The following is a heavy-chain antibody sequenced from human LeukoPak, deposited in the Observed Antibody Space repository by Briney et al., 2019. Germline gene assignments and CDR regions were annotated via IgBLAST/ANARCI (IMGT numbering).Heavy chain of an antibody. CDR3: ARGGRAYYDSSLASK. CDR1: GYTFTSYY. Sequence: GASVKVSCKAYGYTFTSYYMHWVRQAPGQGLEWMGIINPSGGSTSYAQKFQGRVTMTRDTSTSTVYMELSSLRSEDTAVYYCARGGRAYYDSSLASKWGQGTLVTVSS. CDR2: INPSGGST. V-gene: IGHV1-46*01. D-gene: IGHD3-3*01. J-gene: IGHJ4*02.